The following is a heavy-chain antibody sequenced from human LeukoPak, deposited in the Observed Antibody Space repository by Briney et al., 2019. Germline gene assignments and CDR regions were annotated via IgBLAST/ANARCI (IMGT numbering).Heavy chain of an antibody. CDR1: GFTFSSYA. J-gene: IGHJ4*02. V-gene: IGHV3-23*01. D-gene: IGHD1-7*01. CDR3: AKDKNYGRYYFDS. Sequence: PGGSLRLSCAASGFTFSSYAMSWVRQAPGKGLEWVSAINGRDDSTFYADSVKGRFTISRDNSKNTLYLKMNSLRGEDTAVYYCAKDKNYGRYYFDSWGQGTLVTVSS. CDR2: INGRDDST.